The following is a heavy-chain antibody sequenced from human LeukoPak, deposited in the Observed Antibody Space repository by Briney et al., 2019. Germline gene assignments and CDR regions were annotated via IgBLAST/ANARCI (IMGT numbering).Heavy chain of an antibody. J-gene: IGHJ4*02. CDR3: ARDYDYVWGSYRPKSFDY. D-gene: IGHD3-16*02. CDR1: GYTFTSYG. V-gene: IGHV1-18*01. CDR2: ISAYNGNT. Sequence: ASVKVSCKASGYTFTSYGISWVRQAPGQGLEWMGWISAYNGNTNYAQKLQGRVTMTTDTSTSTAYMELRSLRSDDTAVYYCARDYDYVWGSYRPKSFDYWGQGTLVTVSS.